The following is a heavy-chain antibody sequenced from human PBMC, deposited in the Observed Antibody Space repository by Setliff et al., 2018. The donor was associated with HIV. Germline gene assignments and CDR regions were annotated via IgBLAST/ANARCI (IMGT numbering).Heavy chain of an antibody. Sequence: SETLSLTCTVSGGSISSYYWTWIRQPPGKGLEWIGYLHYNGNTNSNSSLKSRLTMSVDTSRNHFSLKLNSVTTADAAMYYCAGYCGGGSCASIWGQGTMVTVSS. D-gene: IGHD2-15*01. CDR3: AGYCGGGSCASI. V-gene: IGHV4-59*01. J-gene: IGHJ3*02. CDR2: LHYNGNT. CDR1: GGSISSYY.